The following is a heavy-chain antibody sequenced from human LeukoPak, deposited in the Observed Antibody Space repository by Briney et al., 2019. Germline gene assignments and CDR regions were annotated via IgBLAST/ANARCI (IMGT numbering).Heavy chain of an antibody. Sequence: SETLSLTCTVSGGSISSYYWSWIRQPPGKGLEWIGYIYYSGSTNYKPSLKSRVTISVDTSKNQFSLKLSSVTAADTAVYYCARLDFEETVTGGHLDYWGQGTLVTVSS. V-gene: IGHV4-59*08. D-gene: IGHD4-17*01. CDR2: IYYSGST. J-gene: IGHJ4*02. CDR1: GGSISSYY. CDR3: ARLDFEETVTGGHLDY.